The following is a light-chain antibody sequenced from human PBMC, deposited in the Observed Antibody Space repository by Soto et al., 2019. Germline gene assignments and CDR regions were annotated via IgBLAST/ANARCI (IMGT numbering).Light chain of an antibody. CDR1: QRISNSY. Sequence: EIVLTQSPVTLSLSPRERATLSCMASQRISNSYLIWYQQKHGQAPRLLICDVSNRATGIPARFSGSGSGTDFNLTISSLEPEDFAVYYCQQRYNWPRTFGQGTKVDIK. CDR2: DVS. J-gene: IGKJ1*01. CDR3: QQRYNWPRT. V-gene: IGKV3-11*01.